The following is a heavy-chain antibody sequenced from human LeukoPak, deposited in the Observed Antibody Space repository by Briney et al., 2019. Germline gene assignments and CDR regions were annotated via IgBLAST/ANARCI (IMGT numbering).Heavy chain of an antibody. D-gene: IGHD6-13*01. CDR2: IKQEGSAR. V-gene: IGHV3-7*01. CDR3: ARDPGIAAAGTVGYFDS. J-gene: IGHJ4*02. CDR1: GFSFSSYW. Sequence: GSLRLSCVASGFSFSSYWMSWVRQTPGKGLEWVANIKQEGSARYYVDSVTGRFTISRDNAMNSLYLQMNSLRVEDTAVYHCARDPGIAAAGTVGYFDSWGQGILVTVSS.